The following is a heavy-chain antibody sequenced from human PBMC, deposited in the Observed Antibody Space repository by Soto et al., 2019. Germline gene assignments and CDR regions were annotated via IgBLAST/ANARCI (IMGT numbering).Heavy chain of an antibody. CDR1: GGSISSGGYS. Sequence: TLSLTCAVSGGSISSGGYSWSWIRQPPGKGLEWIGSIYHSGSTYYNPSLKSRVTISVDRSKNQFSLKVSSVTAADTAVYYCARGLGANWFDPWGQGTLVTVSS. J-gene: IGHJ5*02. V-gene: IGHV4-30-2*01. D-gene: IGHD1-26*01. CDR3: ARGLGANWFDP. CDR2: IYHSGST.